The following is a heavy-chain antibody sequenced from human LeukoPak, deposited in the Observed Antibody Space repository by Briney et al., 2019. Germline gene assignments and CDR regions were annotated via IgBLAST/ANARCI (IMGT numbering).Heavy chain of an antibody. Sequence: SVKVSCKASGFTFTSSAMQWVRQARGQRREWIGWIVVGSGNTNYAQKFQERVTITRDMSTSTAYMELSSLRSEDTAVYYCAATSYYYDSSGLRGGMDVWGQGTTVTVSS. CDR1: GFTFTSSA. J-gene: IGHJ6*02. D-gene: IGHD3-22*01. CDR2: IVVGSGNT. CDR3: AATSYYYDSSGLRGGMDV. V-gene: IGHV1-58*02.